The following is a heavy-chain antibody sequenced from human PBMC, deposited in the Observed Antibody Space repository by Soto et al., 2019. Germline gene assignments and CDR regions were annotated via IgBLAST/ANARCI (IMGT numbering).Heavy chain of an antibody. CDR2: ISSSSTTK. J-gene: IGHJ5*02. V-gene: IGHV3-48*01. CDR3: ARDGCSGSSCLIWFDP. CDR1: GFTFSSYS. Sequence: EVQLVESGGGLVQPGGSLRLSCAASGFTFSSYSMNWVRQAPGKGLEWVSYISSSSTTKYYADSVKGRFTISRDNAKNSLYLQMNSLRAEDTAVYYCARDGCSGSSCLIWFDPWGQGTLVTVSS. D-gene: IGHD2-15*01.